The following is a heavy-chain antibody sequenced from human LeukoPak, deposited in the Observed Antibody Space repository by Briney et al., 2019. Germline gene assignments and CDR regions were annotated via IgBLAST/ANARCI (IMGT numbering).Heavy chain of an antibody. CDR2: IKQDGSEK. J-gene: IGHJ6*03. CDR1: GFTLSSYW. V-gene: IGHV3-7*01. Sequence: GGSLRLSCAASGFTLSSYWMSWVRQAPGKGLEWVANIKQDGSEKYYVDSVKGRFTISRDNAKNSLYLQMNSLRAEDTAVYYCARSYRRRNYYYMDVWGKGTTVTVSS. D-gene: IGHD3-10*01. CDR3: ARSYRRRNYYYMDV.